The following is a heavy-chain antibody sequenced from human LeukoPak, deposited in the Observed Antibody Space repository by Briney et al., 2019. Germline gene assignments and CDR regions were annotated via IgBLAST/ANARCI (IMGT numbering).Heavy chain of an antibody. CDR2: ISYDGSNK. CDR1: GFTFSSYG. V-gene: IGHV3-30*03. J-gene: IGHJ4*02. CDR3: ARGEFDSSGYYLDY. Sequence: PGGSLRLSCAASGFTFSSYGMHWVRQAPGKGLEWVAVISYDGSNKYYADSVKGRFTISRGNSKNTLYLQMNSLRAEDTAVYYCARGEFDSSGYYLDYWGQGTLVTVSS. D-gene: IGHD3-22*01.